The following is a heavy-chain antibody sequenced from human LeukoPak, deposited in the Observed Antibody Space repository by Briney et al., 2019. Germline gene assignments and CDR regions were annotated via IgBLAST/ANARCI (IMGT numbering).Heavy chain of an antibody. Sequence: GGSLRLSCAASGFTFSSYAMSWVLQAPGKGLEWVSAISGSGGSTYYADSVKGRFTISRDNSKNTLYLQMNSLRAEDTAVYYCAKAREGSGWNLFDYWGQGTLVTVSS. CDR1: GFTFSSYA. J-gene: IGHJ4*02. CDR3: AKAREGSGWNLFDY. V-gene: IGHV3-23*01. D-gene: IGHD6-19*01. CDR2: ISGSGGST.